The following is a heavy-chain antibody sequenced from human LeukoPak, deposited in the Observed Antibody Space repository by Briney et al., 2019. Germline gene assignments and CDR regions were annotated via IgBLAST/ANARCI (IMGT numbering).Heavy chain of an antibody. CDR3: AREDYSNYLGYYYYYYMDV. CDR1: GFTFSSYS. V-gene: IGHV3-21*01. Sequence: PGGSLRLSCAASGFTFSSYSMNWVRQAPGKGLEWVSPISSSSSYIYYADSVKGRFTISRDNAKNSLYLQMNSLRAEDTAVYYCAREDYSNYLGYYYYYYMDVWGKGTTVTVSS. D-gene: IGHD4-11*01. CDR2: ISSSSSYI. J-gene: IGHJ6*03.